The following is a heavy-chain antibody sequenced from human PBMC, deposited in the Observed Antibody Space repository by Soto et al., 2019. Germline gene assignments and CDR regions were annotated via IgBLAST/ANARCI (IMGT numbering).Heavy chain of an antibody. D-gene: IGHD3-22*01. V-gene: IGHV3-23*01. Sequence: PGGSLRLSCAASGFTFSSYAMSWVRQAPGKGLEWVSAISGSGGSTYYADSVQGRFTISRDNSKTTMYLQMNSLRAEDTAVYYCAKGVVFTMIDGFAFDFWGQGTMVTPSS. CDR2: ISGSGGST. CDR1: GFTFSSYA. J-gene: IGHJ3*01. CDR3: AKGVVFTMIDGFAFDF.